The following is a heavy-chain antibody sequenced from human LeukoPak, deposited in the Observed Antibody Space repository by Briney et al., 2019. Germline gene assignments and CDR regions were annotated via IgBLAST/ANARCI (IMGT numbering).Heavy chain of an antibody. V-gene: IGHV4-39*01. J-gene: IGHJ4*02. Sequence: PSETLSLTCTVSGGSISSSSYYWGWIRQPPGKGLEWIGSIYYSGSAYYNPSLKSRVTISVDTSKNQFSLKLSSVTAADTAVYYCARQSYSSGYYSLVDYWGQGTLVTVSS. D-gene: IGHD3-22*01. CDR2: IYYSGSA. CDR3: ARQSYSSGYYSLVDY. CDR1: GGSISSSSYY.